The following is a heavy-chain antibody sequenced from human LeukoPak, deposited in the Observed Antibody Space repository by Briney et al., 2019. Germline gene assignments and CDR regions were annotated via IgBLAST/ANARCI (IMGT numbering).Heavy chain of an antibody. CDR2: IILGGGSGDT. V-gene: IGHV3-23*01. D-gene: IGHD2-2*02. Sequence: GGSLRLSCAVTVSTITNDDLNWVRRAPGKGLEWVSAIILGGGSGDTYYPASVKGLFTICRDSFKNTLYLPMNSLRAEDTALYYCARGRDYTMDVWGQGITVTVSS. CDR1: VSTITNDD. J-gene: IGHJ6*02. CDR3: ARGRDYTMDV.